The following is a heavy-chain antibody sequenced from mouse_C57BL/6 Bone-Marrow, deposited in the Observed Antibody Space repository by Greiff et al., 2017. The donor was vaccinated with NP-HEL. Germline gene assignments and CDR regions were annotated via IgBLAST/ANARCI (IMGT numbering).Heavy chain of an antibody. CDR1: GFTFSSYG. Sequence: EVQLVESGGDLVKPGGSLKLSCAASGFTFSSYGMSWVRQTPDKRLEWVATISSGGSYTYYPDSVKGRFTISRDNAKNTLYLQMSSLKSEDTAMYYCERRAYSAWFAYWGQGTLVTVSA. CDR2: ISSGGSYT. V-gene: IGHV5-6*01. D-gene: IGHD6-5*01. CDR3: ERRAYSAWFAY. J-gene: IGHJ3*01.